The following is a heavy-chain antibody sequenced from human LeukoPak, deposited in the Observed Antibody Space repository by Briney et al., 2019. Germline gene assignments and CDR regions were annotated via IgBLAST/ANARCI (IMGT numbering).Heavy chain of an antibody. V-gene: IGHV3-20*04. Sequence: GGSLRLSCAASGFTFDAFGMTWVRQAPGKGLEWVSAIRGDAGSTGYADSVKGRFTISRDNAKNSLYLQMNSLRAEDTAVYYCARDASGHDLPFDYWGQGTLVTVSS. CDR1: GFTFDAFG. CDR2: IRGDAGST. J-gene: IGHJ4*02. D-gene: IGHD6-25*01. CDR3: ARDASGHDLPFDY.